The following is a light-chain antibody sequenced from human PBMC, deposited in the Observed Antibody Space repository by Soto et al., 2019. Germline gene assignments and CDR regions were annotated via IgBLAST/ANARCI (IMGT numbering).Light chain of an antibody. CDR1: HNIDTK. V-gene: IGKV3-15*01. Sequence: ILMVQSPATLSVSPGERVILSCRASHNIDTKLGWYRQRPGQAPRLLIYSASIRATGIPARFSGRGSGTDFTLTISGLQSEDSAVYSCQQYKGWRTLGQGTNVDI. CDR2: SAS. CDR3: QQYKGWRT. J-gene: IGKJ1*01.